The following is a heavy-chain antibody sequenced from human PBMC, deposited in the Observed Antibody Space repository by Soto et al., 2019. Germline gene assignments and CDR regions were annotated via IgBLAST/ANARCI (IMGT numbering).Heavy chain of an antibody. V-gene: IGHV3-11*06. D-gene: IGHD3-22*01. CDR3: ASVSHSSGYFHRSYFDY. CDR2: ISSSSSYT. J-gene: IGHJ4*02. Sequence: GGSLRLSCAASGFTFSDYYLSWISQAPGKGLEWVSYISSSSSYTNYADSVKGRFTISRDNAKNSLYLQMNSLRAEDTAVYYCASVSHSSGYFHRSYFDYWCQGTLVTVSA. CDR1: GFTFSDYY.